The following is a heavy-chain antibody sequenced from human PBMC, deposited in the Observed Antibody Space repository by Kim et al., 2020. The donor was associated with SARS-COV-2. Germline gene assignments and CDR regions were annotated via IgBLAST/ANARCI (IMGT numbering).Heavy chain of an antibody. CDR3: ARAPKTATAGYYYYGMDV. J-gene: IGHJ6*02. D-gene: IGHD5-18*01. Sequence: GGSLRLSCAASGFTFSSYDMHWVRQATGKGLEWVSAIGTAGDTYYPGSVKGRFTISRENAKNSLYLQMNSLRAGDTAVYYCARAPKTATAGYYYYGMDVWGQGTTGTVSS. CDR2: IGTAGDT. V-gene: IGHV3-13*01. CDR1: GFTFSSYD.